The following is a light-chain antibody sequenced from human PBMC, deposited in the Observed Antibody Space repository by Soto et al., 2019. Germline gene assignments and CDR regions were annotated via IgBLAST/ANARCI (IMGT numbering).Light chain of an antibody. V-gene: IGLV1-44*01. CDR2: SNN. CDR3: AAWDDSLNGVI. J-gene: IGLJ2*01. Sequence: QPVLTQPPSASGTPGVRVTISCSGSTSNIGSNNVNWYQQLPGTAPKLLIYSNNQRPSGVPDRFSASESGTSASLAVSGLQSEDEADYHCAAWDDSLNGVIFGGGTKVTVL. CDR1: TSNIGSNN.